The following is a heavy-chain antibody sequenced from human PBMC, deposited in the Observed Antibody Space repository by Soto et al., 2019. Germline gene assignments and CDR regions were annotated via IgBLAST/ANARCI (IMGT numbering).Heavy chain of an antibody. Sequence: GASVKVSCKSSGGTFSSYAISWVRQAPGQGLEWMGGIIPIFGTANYADSVKGRFTISRDNSKNTLYLQMNSLRAEDTAVYYCAKDFRPAFFDYWGQGTLVTVSS. J-gene: IGHJ4*02. CDR1: GGTFSSYA. CDR3: AKDFRPAFFDY. CDR2: IIPIFGTA. V-gene: IGHV1-69*05.